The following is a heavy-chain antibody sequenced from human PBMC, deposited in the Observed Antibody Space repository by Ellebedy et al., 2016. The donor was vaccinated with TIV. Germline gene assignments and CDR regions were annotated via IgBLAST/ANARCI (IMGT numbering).Heavy chain of an antibody. D-gene: IGHD6-6*01. Sequence: GGSLRLSCAASGFTLSTYWMSRVRQAPGKGLEWVANIKQDGSEKYFVDSVKGRFTISRDNAKNSVYLQMDSLRAEDTAVYYCARAIGAAEGYWGQGTLVTVSS. V-gene: IGHV3-7*01. CDR1: GFTLSTYW. J-gene: IGHJ4*02. CDR2: IKQDGSEK. CDR3: ARAIGAAEGY.